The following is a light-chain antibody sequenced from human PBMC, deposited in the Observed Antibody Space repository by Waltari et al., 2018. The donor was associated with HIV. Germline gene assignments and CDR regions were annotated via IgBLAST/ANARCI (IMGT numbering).Light chain of an antibody. Sequence: DIVMTQSPDSLAVSLGERATISCKSSQTVLYNSNNKNHLAWYQQKAGQPPKLLIYWASIREIGVPERFTGSGSGTYFNLTISSLRADDVAVYYCQQFFTFPRTFGQGTKVEI. J-gene: IGKJ1*01. CDR2: WAS. CDR3: QQFFTFPRT. V-gene: IGKV4-1*01. CDR1: QTVLYNSNNKNH.